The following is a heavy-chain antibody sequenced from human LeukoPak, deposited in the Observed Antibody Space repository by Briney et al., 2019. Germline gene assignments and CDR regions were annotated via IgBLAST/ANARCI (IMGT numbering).Heavy chain of an antibody. CDR1: GFTLGSYT. J-gene: IGHJ4*02. CDR2: ISSSSSTI. D-gene: IGHD3-3*02. CDR3: ARAVISIFDN. Sequence: GGSLRLSCAASGFTLGSYTMNWVRQAPGKGLEWVSYISSSSSTIQYADSVKGRFTISRDNAENSLYLQMNSLGVEDTAMYYCARAVISIFDNWGQGTLVTVSS. V-gene: IGHV3-48*01.